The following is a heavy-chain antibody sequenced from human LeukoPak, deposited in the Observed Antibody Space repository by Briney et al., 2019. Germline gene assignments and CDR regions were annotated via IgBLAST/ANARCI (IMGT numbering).Heavy chain of an antibody. CDR3: ARQTPLFYYMDV. Sequence: GGSLRLSCAASGFTFSTYEMNWVRQAPGKGLEWVSYITDSGRTIYYADSVKGRFTISRDNAENSLFLQMNSLRAEDTAVYYCARQTPLFYYMDVWGKGTTVTVSS. CDR1: GFTFSTYE. CDR2: ITDSGRTI. V-gene: IGHV3-48*03. D-gene: IGHD3-10*01. J-gene: IGHJ6*03.